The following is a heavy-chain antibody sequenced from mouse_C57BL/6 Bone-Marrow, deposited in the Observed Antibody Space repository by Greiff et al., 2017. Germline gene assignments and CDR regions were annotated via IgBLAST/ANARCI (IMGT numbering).Heavy chain of an antibody. Sequence: QVQLQQSGAELARPGASVKLSCKASGYTFTSYGISWVKQRTGQGLEWIGEIYPRRGNAYYTAKFKGKATLTADKCSSTAYMELRSLTSEDSAVYFCARQRLRKRGYAMDYWGQGTSVTVSS. J-gene: IGHJ4*01. CDR3: ARQRLRKRGYAMDY. D-gene: IGHD1-1*01. CDR2: IYPRRGNA. V-gene: IGHV1-81*01. CDR1: GYTFTSYG.